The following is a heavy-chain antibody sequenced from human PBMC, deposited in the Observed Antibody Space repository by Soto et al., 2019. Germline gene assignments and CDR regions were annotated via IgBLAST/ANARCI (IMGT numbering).Heavy chain of an antibody. CDR1: GGSITSGGYC. J-gene: IGHJ4*02. CDR2: IYYSGSS. D-gene: IGHD3-10*01. V-gene: IGHV4-31*03. CDR3: ARDGDYFGSGSPPLLSK. Sequence: QVQLQESGPGLVKHSQTLSLTCTVSGGSITSGGYCWTWIRQHPVKGLEWMGHIYYSGSSSYNPSLKSRLTISIDTSKNQFSLKLTSVTAADMAVYYCARDGDYFGSGSPPLLSKWGQGTMVTVSS.